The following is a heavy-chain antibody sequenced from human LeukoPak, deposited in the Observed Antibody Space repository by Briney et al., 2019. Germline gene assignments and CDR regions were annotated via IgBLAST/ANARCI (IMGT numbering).Heavy chain of an antibody. D-gene: IGHD3-22*01. V-gene: IGHV3-53*01. CDR2: IYSGGST. CDR3: ARDLSGYYDSSEIDY. J-gene: IGHJ4*02. CDR1: GFTVSSNY. Sequence: PGGSLRLSCAASGFTVSSNYMSWVRQAPGKGLEWVSVIYSGGSTYYADSVKGRFTISRDNAKNSLYLQMNSLRAEDTAVYYCARDLSGYYDSSEIDYWGQGTLVTVSS.